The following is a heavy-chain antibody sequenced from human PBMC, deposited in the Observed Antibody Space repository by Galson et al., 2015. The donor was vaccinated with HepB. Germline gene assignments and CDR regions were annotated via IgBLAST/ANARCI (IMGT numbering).Heavy chain of an antibody. D-gene: IGHD3-10*01. Sequence: SVKVSCKASGYTFTSYYMHWVRQAPGQGLEWMGIINPSGGSTSYAQKFQGRVTMTRDTSTSTVYMELSSLRSEDTAVYYCARDRGILLWFGESSRSSYYYGMDVWGQGTTVTVSS. CDR3: ARDRGILLWFGESSRSSYYYGMDV. J-gene: IGHJ6*02. CDR2: INPSGGST. CDR1: GYTFTSYY. V-gene: IGHV1-46*03.